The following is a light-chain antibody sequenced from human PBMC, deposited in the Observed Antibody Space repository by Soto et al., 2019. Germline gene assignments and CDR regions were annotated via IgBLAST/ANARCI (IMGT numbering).Light chain of an antibody. Sequence: QSVLTQPPSVSAAPGQKVTIACSGSSSNIGNNHVSWYQQVPGTAPKLLIYDRNERPSGIPDRFSGSKSDTSATLGITGLQTGEEDDYYCGTWDSGLGAVVFGGGTKLTVL. V-gene: IGLV1-51*01. CDR3: GTWDSGLGAVV. CDR2: DRN. CDR1: SSNIGNNH. J-gene: IGLJ2*01.